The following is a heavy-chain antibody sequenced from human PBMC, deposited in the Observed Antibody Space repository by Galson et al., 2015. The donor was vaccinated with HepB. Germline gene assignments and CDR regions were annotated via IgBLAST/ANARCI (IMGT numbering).Heavy chain of an antibody. V-gene: IGHV3-74*01. CDR3: ARDNSSSFYDY. CDR2: IRSDGDII. Sequence: SLRLSCAASGFTFSNYWMHWVRQAPGKGLVWVSGIRSDGDIITYADSVKDRFTISRDNAKNTLYLQVNSLRVEDTAVYYCARDNSSSFYDYWGQGTRVTVSS. CDR1: GFTFSNYW. J-gene: IGHJ4*02. D-gene: IGHD2-2*01.